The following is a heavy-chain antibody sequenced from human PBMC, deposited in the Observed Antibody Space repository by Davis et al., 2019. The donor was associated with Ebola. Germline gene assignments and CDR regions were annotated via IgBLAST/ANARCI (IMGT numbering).Heavy chain of an antibody. CDR1: GFTFSNYE. V-gene: IGHV3-48*03. D-gene: IGHD1-26*01. CDR3: ARGRVVGATYDY. Sequence: GGSLRLSCAASGFTFSNYEMNWVRQSPGRGLEWLAYINTGGDLIYYADSVKGRFTISRDNAKNSLYLQMNSLRAEDTAVYYCARGRVVGATYDYWGQGTLVTVSS. J-gene: IGHJ4*02. CDR2: INTGGDLI.